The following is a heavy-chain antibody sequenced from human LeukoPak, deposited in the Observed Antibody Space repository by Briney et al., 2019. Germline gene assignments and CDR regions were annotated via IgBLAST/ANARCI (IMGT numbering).Heavy chain of an antibody. D-gene: IGHD6-19*01. J-gene: IGHJ5*02. CDR1: GFTFSSYS. Sequence: PGRSLRLSCAASGFTFSSYSMNWVRQAPGKGLEWVSSISSSSNYIYYADSVKGRFTISRGNAKNSLYLQMNSLRAEDTAVYYCARDPSSGWYLKGWFDPWGQGTLVTVSS. V-gene: IGHV3-21*01. CDR3: ARDPSSGWYLKGWFDP. CDR2: ISSSSNYI.